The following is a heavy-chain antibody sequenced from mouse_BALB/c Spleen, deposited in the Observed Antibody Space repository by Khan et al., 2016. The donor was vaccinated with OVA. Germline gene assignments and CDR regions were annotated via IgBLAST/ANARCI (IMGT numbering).Heavy chain of an antibody. CDR1: GYTFTNSW. V-gene: IGHV1-82*01. J-gene: IGHJ2*01. D-gene: IGHD2-1*01. Sequence: VQLQQSGPELVKPGASVKISCKTSGYTFTNSWINWVKQRPGQGPEWIGRIYPGDGNTHYNGKFRGKASLTADTSSSTAYMQLSSLTSVDSAVYFCARDGNLDYWGQGTTLTVSS. CDR3: ARDGNLDY. CDR2: IYPGDGNT.